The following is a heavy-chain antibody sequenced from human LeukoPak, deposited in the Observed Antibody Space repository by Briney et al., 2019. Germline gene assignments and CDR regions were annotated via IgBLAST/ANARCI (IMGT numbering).Heavy chain of an antibody. V-gene: IGHV3-7*01. CDR3: ARARRYDFWRWPGNNNWFDP. D-gene: IGHD3-3*01. J-gene: IGHJ5*02. Sequence: GGSLRLSCAASGFTFSSYWMSWVRQAPGKGLEWVANIKQDGSEKYYVDSVKGRFTISRDNAKNSLYLQMNSLRAEDTAVYYCARARRYDFWRWPGNNNWFDPWGQGTLVTVSS. CDR2: IKQDGSEK. CDR1: GFTFSSYW.